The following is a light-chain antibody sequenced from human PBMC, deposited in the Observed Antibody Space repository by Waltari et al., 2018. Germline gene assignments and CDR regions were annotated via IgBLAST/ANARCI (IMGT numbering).Light chain of an antibody. CDR1: SSDVGFWNY. J-gene: IGLJ3*02. CDR3: SSYTSSRTWV. V-gene: IGLV2-14*01. CDR2: GGS. Sequence: QSALTQPASVSGSPGQSITISCTGTSSDVGFWNYVSWHQHHPGKAPKVMIYGGSKRPSGCSVRVSGSKSGNTASLAISGLQAEDEAGYYCSSYTSSRTWVFGGGTRLTVL.